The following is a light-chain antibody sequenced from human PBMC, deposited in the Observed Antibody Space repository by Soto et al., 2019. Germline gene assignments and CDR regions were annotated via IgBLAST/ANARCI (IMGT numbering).Light chain of an antibody. V-gene: IGKV3-15*01. CDR2: GAS. CDR1: QSVSSN. CDR3: QQYVNWPRT. Sequence: EIVMTQAPATLSVSQGERATLSCWASQSVSSNLAWYQQKPGQAPRLLIYGASTRAPGIPARFSGSGSGTDFSLTISSLQSEDFAVYYCQQYVNWPRTFGQGTKVDI. J-gene: IGKJ1*01.